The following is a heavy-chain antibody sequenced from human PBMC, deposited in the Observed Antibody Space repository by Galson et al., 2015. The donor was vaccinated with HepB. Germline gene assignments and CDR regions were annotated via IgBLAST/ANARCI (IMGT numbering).Heavy chain of an antibody. J-gene: IGHJ6*03. Sequence: SLRLSCAASGFSFRNYDMHWVRQAPGKGLEWVAFIFHDGGHKNYTDSVKGRFTVSRDNSKNTLYLQMNSLRTEDTALYYCARDVAGWKDGPYNYHQHYMDVWGKGTTVTVS. CDR1: GFSFRNYD. V-gene: IGHV3-33*01. D-gene: IGHD1-1*01. CDR2: IFHDGGHK. CDR3: ARDVAGWKDGPYNYHQHYMDV.